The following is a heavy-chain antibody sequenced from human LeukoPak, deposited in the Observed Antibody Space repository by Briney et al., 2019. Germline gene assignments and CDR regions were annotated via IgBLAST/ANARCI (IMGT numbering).Heavy chain of an antibody. CDR1: GGSISSGDYY. Sequence: SQTLSLTCTVSGGSISSGDYYWRWLRQPPGKGLEWIGYIYYSGSTYYNPSLKSRVTISVDTSKNQFSLKLSSVTAADTAVYYCARAYDYVWGSYYFDYWGQGTLVTVSS. CDR3: ARAYDYVWGSYYFDY. D-gene: IGHD3-16*01. CDR2: IYYSGST. J-gene: IGHJ4*02. V-gene: IGHV4-30-4*08.